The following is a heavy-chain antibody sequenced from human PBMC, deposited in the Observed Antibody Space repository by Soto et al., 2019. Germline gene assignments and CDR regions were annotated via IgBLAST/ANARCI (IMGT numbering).Heavy chain of an antibody. V-gene: IGHV3-23*01. J-gene: IGHJ5*02. Sequence: EVQLLESGGGLVQPGGSLRLSCAASGFTFSSYAMSWVRQAPGKGLEWVSAISGSGGSTYYADSVKGRFTISRDNSKNTLYLQMNSLRAEDTAVYYCAKDLDGYNYWGHNWFDPWGQGTLVTVSS. CDR3: AKDLDGYNYWGHNWFDP. CDR1: GFTFSSYA. D-gene: IGHD5-12*01. CDR2: ISGSGGST.